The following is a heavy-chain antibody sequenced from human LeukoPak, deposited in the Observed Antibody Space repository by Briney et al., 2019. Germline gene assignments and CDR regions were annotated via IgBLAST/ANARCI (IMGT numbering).Heavy chain of an antibody. CDR3: ASKDDRGPTPGGFDP. Sequence: GASVKVSCKASGYTFTGYYMHWVRQAPGQGLEWMGWINPNSGGTNYAQKFQGRVTITRNTSISTAYMELSSLRSEDTAVYYCASKDDRGPTPGGFDPWGQGTLVTVSS. V-gene: IGHV1-2*02. J-gene: IGHJ5*02. D-gene: IGHD1-1*01. CDR1: GYTFTGYY. CDR2: INPNSGGT.